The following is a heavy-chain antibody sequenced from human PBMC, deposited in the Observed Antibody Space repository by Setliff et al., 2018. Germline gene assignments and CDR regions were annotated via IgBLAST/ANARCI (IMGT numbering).Heavy chain of an antibody. CDR1: GYSISSGYY. D-gene: IGHD3-3*01. CDR2: INHSGST. V-gene: IGHV4-34*01. CDR3: ARAPNFWSGYVDY. J-gene: IGHJ4*02. Sequence: SETLSLTCAVSGYSISSGYYWSWIRQPPGKGLEWIGEINHSGSTNYNPSLKSRVTISVDTSKNQFSLKLSSVTAADTAVYYCARAPNFWSGYVDYWGQGTLVTVSS.